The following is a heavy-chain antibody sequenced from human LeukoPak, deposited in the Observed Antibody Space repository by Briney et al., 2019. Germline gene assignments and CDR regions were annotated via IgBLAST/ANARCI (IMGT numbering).Heavy chain of an antibody. CDR3: AGFSHKGV. CDR2: IYSGGST. CDR1: GFTVSSNY. J-gene: IGHJ6*02. V-gene: IGHV3-66*01. Sequence: GGSLRLSCAASGFTVSSNYMSWVRQAPGKGLEWVALIYSGGSTYYADFVKGRFTISRDNSKNTLYLQMSSLRAEDTAVYYCAGFSHKGVWGQGTTVTVSS.